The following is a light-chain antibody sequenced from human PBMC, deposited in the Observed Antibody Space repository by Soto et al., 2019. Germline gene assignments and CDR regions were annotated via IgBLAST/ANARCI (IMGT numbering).Light chain of an antibody. J-gene: IGLJ1*01. CDR2: DII. CDR1: SSDVGAYIF. CDR3: VSFTTSRSYV. Sequence: QSVLTQPASVSGSPGQSITISFTGTSSDVGAYIFVSWYQQHPGKAPKLMIYDIINRPSGVSNRFSGSKSGNTASLTISGLQAEDEADYYCVSFTTSRSYVFGTGTKLTVL. V-gene: IGLV2-14*03.